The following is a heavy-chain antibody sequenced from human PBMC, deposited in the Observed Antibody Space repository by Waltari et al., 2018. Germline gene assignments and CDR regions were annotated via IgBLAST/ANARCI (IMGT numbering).Heavy chain of an antibody. CDR1: GYSISNGYY. CDR3: ARVVGATSRNWFDP. J-gene: IGHJ5*02. CDR2: VYYSGST. D-gene: IGHD1-26*01. Sequence: QVQLEESGPGLVKPSETLSLTCAASGYSISNGYYWGWIRQPPGKGLEWIGTVYYSGSTYYNPSLKSRVTISVDTSKNQFSLKLRSVTAADTAVYYCARVVGATSRNWFDPWGQGTLVTVSS. V-gene: IGHV4-38-2*01.